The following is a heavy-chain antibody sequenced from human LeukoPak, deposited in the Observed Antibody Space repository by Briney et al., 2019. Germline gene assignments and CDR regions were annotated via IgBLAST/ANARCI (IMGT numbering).Heavy chain of an antibody. Sequence: GGSLRLSCAASGFTFSSYGMHWVRQAPGKGLEWVAVISYDGSNKYYADSVKGRFTISRDNSKNTLYLQMNSLRAEDTAAYYCAKDLSYGDYATTVDYWGQGTQVTVSS. CDR2: ISYDGSNK. D-gene: IGHD4-17*01. CDR3: AKDLSYGDYATTVDY. CDR1: GFTFSSYG. V-gene: IGHV3-30*18. J-gene: IGHJ4*02.